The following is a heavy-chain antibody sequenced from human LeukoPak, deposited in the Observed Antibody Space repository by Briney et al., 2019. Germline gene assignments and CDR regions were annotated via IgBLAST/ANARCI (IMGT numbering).Heavy chain of an antibody. D-gene: IGHD1/OR15-1a*01. CDR1: GFTFDDYA. CDR3: AKGKEQRGEYYFDY. Sequence: GGSLGLSCAASGFTFDDYAMHWVRQAPGKGLEWVSGISWNSGSIGYADSVKGRFTISRDNAKNSLYLQMNGLRAEDTALYYCAKGKEQRGEYYFDYWGQGTLVTVSS. CDR2: ISWNSGSI. J-gene: IGHJ4*02. V-gene: IGHV3-9*01.